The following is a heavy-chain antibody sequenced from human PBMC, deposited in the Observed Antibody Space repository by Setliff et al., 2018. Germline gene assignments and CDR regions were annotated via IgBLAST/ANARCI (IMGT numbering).Heavy chain of an antibody. D-gene: IGHD3-10*01. Sequence: ASVKVSCKASGYTFTNYAMNWVRQAPGQGLEWMGWINTNTGNPTYAQGFTGRFVFSLDTSVNTAYLQISSLKAEDTAVHYCVRDGRRWLWFGELSREDWFDPWGQGTLVTVSS. CDR2: INTNTGNP. CDR1: GYTFTNYA. J-gene: IGHJ5*02. CDR3: VRDGRRWLWFGELSREDWFDP. V-gene: IGHV7-4-1*02.